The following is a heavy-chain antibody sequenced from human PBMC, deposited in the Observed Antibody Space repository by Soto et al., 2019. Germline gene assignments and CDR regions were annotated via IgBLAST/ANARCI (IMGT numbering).Heavy chain of an antibody. Sequence: EVQLVESGGGLVQPGGSLRLSCAASEFTFSGRSVHWVRQAPGKGLVWVSGIDKVGTDSTYADSVKGRFTSSRDNAKNTVYLQLTSLRVEDTAVYYCARGWFGPDVWGKGTTVTVSS. V-gene: IGHV3-74*01. CDR1: EFTFSGRS. D-gene: IGHD3-10*01. CDR3: ARGWFGPDV. J-gene: IGHJ6*03. CDR2: IDKVGTDS.